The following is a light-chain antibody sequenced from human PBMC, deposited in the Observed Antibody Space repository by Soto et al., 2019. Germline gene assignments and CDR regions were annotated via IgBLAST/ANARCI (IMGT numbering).Light chain of an antibody. J-gene: IGLJ3*02. CDR2: KNN. V-gene: IGLV1-44*01. CDR1: TSNIGSNA. Sequence: QSVLTQPPSASGTPGQSVTLSCPGSTSNIGSNAVNWYQQLPGTAPKLLIYKNNQRPSGVPARFSGSKFGTSASLAISGLQSEDEADYHCAAWDDSLHGVAFGGGTKLTVL. CDR3: AAWDDSLHGVA.